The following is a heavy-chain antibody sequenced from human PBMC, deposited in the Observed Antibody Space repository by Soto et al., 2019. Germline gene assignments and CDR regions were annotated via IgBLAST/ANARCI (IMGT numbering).Heavy chain of an antibody. J-gene: IGHJ4*02. CDR1: GFSLTETGMG. Sequence: QITLKESGPPLVKPTQTLTLTCTFSGFSLTETGMGVGWIRQPPGKALEWLALIYWDDDKRYSPSLKRGPTISKDASKNQVVLTKTNVDAVDTATYYCAHRRSGYFDSWGQGTLVTVSS. CDR3: AHRRSGYFDS. CDR2: IYWDDDK. V-gene: IGHV2-5*02.